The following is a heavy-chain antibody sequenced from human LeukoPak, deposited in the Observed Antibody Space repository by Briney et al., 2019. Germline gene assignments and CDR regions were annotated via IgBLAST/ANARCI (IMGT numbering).Heavy chain of an antibody. J-gene: IGHJ4*02. CDR2: INNGGST. D-gene: IGHD6-13*01. V-gene: IGHV3-66*01. CDR3: ASVDSRSAQFDY. Sequence: LPGGSLRLSCAASGFNVSSNYLNWVRQAPGKGPEWVSLINNGGSTYYADSVKSRFTISRDKSKNTLDLQMTGLRAEDSAVYHCASVDSRSAQFDYWGQGALVTVSS. CDR1: GFNVSSNY.